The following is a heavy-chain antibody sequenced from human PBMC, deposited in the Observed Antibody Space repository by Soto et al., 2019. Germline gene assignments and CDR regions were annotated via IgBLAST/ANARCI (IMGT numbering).Heavy chain of an antibody. D-gene: IGHD2-15*01. Sequence: PGGSLRLSCAASGFTVSSNYMSWVRQAPGKGLEWVSVIYSGGSTYYADSVRGRFTISRDNSKNTLYLQMNSLRAEDTAVCYCARTYCSGGSCYPYYYYGMDVWGQGTTVTVSS. CDR2: IYSGGST. CDR3: ARTYCSGGSCYPYYYYGMDV. V-gene: IGHV3-53*01. CDR1: GFTVSSNY. J-gene: IGHJ6*02.